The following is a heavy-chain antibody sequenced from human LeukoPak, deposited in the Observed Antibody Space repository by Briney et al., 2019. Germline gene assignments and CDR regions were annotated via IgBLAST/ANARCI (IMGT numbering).Heavy chain of an antibody. Sequence: PGGSLRLSCAASGFTFDDYGMNWVRQAPGKGLEWVSSINWNGGSTGYADSVKGRFTISRDNAKNSLYLQMNSLRAEDTALYYCARGINWVDYWGQGTLSPSPQ. J-gene: IGHJ4*02. D-gene: IGHD7-27*01. V-gene: IGHV3-20*04. CDR3: ARGINWVDY. CDR1: GFTFDDYG. CDR2: INWNGGST.